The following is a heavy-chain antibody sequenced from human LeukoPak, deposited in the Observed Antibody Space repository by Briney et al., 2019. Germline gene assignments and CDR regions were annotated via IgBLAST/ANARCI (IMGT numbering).Heavy chain of an antibody. CDR2: IYYSGST. CDR3: AREVDGDYANWFDP. V-gene: IGHV4-59*01. D-gene: IGHD2-21*01. CDR1: GGSISSYY. J-gene: IGHJ5*02. Sequence: PSETLSLTCTVSGGSISSYYWSWIRQPPGKGLEWIGYIYYSGSTNYNPSLKSRVTISVDTSKNQFSLKLSPVTAADTAVYYCAREVDGDYANWFDPWGQGTLVTVSS.